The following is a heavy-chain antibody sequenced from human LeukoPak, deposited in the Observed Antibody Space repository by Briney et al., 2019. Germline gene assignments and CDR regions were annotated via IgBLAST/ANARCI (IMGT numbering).Heavy chain of an antibody. CDR2: ISGSGGST. CDR3: AKDRIDDFWGGYSALYFDY. Sequence: PGGSLRLSCAASGFTFSSYAMSWVRQAPGKGLEWVSAISGSGGSTYYADSVKGRFTISRDNSKNTLYLQMNSLRAEDTAVYYCAKDRIDDFWGGYSALYFDYWGQGTLVTVSS. J-gene: IGHJ4*02. D-gene: IGHD3-3*01. V-gene: IGHV3-23*01. CDR1: GFTFSSYA.